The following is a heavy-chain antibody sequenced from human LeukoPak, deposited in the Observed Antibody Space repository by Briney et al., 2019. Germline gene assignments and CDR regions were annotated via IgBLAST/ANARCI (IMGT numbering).Heavy chain of an antibody. D-gene: IGHD6-19*01. Sequence: GGSLRLSCAASGFTFSSYAMSWVRQAPGKGLEWVSAISGSGGSTYYADSVKGRFTISRDNSKNTLYLQMNSLRAEDTAVYYCSKVGVQWLVTHPCDIWAQGTMVTVSS. CDR3: SKVGVQWLVTHPCDI. V-gene: IGHV3-23*01. CDR2: ISGSGGST. CDR1: GFTFSSYA. J-gene: IGHJ3*02.